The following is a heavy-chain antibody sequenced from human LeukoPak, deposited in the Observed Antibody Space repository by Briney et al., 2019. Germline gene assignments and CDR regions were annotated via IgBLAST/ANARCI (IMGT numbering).Heavy chain of an antibody. J-gene: IGHJ6*02. Sequence: ASVKVSCKASGGTFSSYAISWVRQAPGQGLEWMGRIIPILGIANYAQKFQGRVTITADKSTSTAYMELSSQRSEDTAVYYCAREQVVVVITAYYYYGMDVWGQGTTVTVSS. D-gene: IGHD3-22*01. CDR3: AREQVVVVITAYYYYGMDV. CDR1: GGTFSSYA. CDR2: IIPILGIA. V-gene: IGHV1-69*04.